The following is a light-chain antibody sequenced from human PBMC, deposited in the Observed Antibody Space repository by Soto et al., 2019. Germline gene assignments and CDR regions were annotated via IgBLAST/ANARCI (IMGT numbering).Light chain of an antibody. J-gene: IGKJ1*01. CDR2: DAY. CDR3: QQYNGHSTWT. CDR1: QPISKW. V-gene: IGKV1-5*01. Sequence: DIQMTQSPSTLSASVGDRVTITFRASQPISKWLAWYQQKPGKAPKVLIWDAYTLQRGVPSRFSGSGSGTEFTLTISCLQPDDFATYYCQQYNGHSTWTFGPGTKVDIK.